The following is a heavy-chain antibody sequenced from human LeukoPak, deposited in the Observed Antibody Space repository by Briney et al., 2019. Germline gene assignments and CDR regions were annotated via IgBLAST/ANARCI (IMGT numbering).Heavy chain of an antibody. CDR3: ARLRFTDYYYYGMDV. V-gene: IGHV4-59*08. CDR1: GGSISSYY. D-gene: IGHD3-10*01. Sequence: SETLSLTCTVSGGSISSYYWSWIRQPPGKGLEWIGYIYYSGSTNYNPSLKSRVTISVDTSKNQFSLKLSSVTAADTAVCYCARLRFTDYYYYGMDVWGQGTTVTVSS. CDR2: IYYSGST. J-gene: IGHJ6*02.